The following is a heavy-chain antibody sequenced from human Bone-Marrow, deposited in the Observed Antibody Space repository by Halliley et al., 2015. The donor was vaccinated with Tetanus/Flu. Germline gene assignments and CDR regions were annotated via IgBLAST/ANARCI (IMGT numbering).Heavy chain of an antibody. CDR2: IFHSGYA. D-gene: IGHD2-21*02. V-gene: IGHV4-31*03. J-gene: IGHJ5*02. Sequence: TLSLTCTVSGGSITSDSFYWSWIRQDPRKGLEWIGYIFHSGYAYYNPSLRSRLSISVDTSKNQFSLRLTSVTAADTAIYYCARAVTGMWQDFNWFDPWGQGMQVTVSS. CDR3: ARAVTGMWQDFNWFDP. CDR1: GGSITSDSFY.